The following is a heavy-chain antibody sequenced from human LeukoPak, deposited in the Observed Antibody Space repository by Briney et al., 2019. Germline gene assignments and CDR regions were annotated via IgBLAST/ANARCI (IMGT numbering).Heavy chain of an antibody. CDR3: SRRLTQYDCFDP. V-gene: IGHV6-1*01. CDR1: GDSVSSNSVT. CDR2: TYYRSTWYN. J-gene: IGHJ5*02. Sequence: SQTLSLTCAISGDSVSSNSVTWNWIRQYPSRGLEWLGRTYYRSTWYNDYAVSVRGRITVNPDTSKNQFSLHLNSVTTADTAVYYCSRRLTQYDCFDPWGQGILVTVSS. D-gene: IGHD2-2*01.